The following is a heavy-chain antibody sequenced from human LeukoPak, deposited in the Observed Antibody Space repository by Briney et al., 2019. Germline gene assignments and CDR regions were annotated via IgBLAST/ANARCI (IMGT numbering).Heavy chain of an antibody. CDR2: IKQDGSEK. J-gene: IGHJ4*02. V-gene: IGHV3-7*01. Sequence: GGSLRLSCAASGFTFSSYWMSWVRQAPGKGLEWVANIKQDGSEKYYVDSVKGRFTISRDNAKNSLYLQMNSLRAEDTAVYYCARATRERDFWSGYFYYFDYWGQGTLVTVSS. CDR1: GFTFSSYW. D-gene: IGHD3-3*01. CDR3: ARATRERDFWSGYFYYFDY.